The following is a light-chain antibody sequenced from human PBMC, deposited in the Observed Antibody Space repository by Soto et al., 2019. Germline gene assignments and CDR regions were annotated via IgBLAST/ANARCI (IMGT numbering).Light chain of an antibody. V-gene: IGKV1-12*01. J-gene: IGKJ4*01. CDR1: QDISSW. Sequence: DIQMTQSPSFVSASVGDRVTITCRASQDISSWLVWYQQKPGKAPKLLIHATSGLQSGVPSRFSGSGSGTDFTLTISNMQSADSAHYYCQQAHSFPLTFGGGTKVDIK. CDR2: ATS. CDR3: QQAHSFPLT.